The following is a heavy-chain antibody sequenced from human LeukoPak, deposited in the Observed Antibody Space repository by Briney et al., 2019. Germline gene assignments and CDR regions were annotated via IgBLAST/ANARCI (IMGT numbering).Heavy chain of an antibody. CDR3: TRDPGPPAGRRGSNYYYYYYMDV. D-gene: IGHD6-13*01. CDR1: GYTFTSYD. CDR2: MNPNSGNT. V-gene: IGHV1-8*03. J-gene: IGHJ6*03. Sequence: ASVKVSCKASGYTFTSYDINWVRQATGQGLEWMGWMNPNSGNTGYAQKFQGRVTITRNTSISTAYMELSSLKTEDTAVYYCTRDPGPPAGRRGSNYYYYYYMDVWGKGTTVTISS.